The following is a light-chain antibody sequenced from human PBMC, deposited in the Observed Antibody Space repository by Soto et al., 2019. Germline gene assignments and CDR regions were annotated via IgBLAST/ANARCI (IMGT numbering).Light chain of an antibody. CDR3: QQYGSSIT. CDR1: QSVSRSY. CDR2: GAS. Sequence: EIVLTQSPGTLSLSPGERATLSCRASQSVSRSYLAWYQQRPGQAPRLLTYGASSRATGIPDRFNGSGSGTDFTLTISRLEPEDFAVYYCQQYGSSITFGQGTRLEIK. J-gene: IGKJ5*01. V-gene: IGKV3-20*01.